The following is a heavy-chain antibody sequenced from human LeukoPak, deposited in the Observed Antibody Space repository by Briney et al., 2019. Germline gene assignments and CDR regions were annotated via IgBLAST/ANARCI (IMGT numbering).Heavy chain of an antibody. CDR2: ISGSGGST. V-gene: IGHV3-23*01. CDR1: GFSFSSYA. J-gene: IGHJ4*02. D-gene: IGHD3-22*01. Sequence: GGSLRLSCAASGFSFSSYAMSWVRQAPEKGLEWVSAISGSGGSTYYADSVKGRFTISRDNSKNTLYLQMNSLRAEDTAVYYCAHYDSSGFRNWGQGTLVTVSS. CDR3: AHYDSSGFRN.